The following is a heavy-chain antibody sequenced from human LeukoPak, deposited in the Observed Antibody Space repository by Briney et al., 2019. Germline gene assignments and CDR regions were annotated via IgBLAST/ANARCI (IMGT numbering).Heavy chain of an antibody. V-gene: IGHV3-21*01. CDR3: ARGPGVVTTG. Sequence: GGSLRLSCAASGFTLSSYAMSWVRQAPGKGLEWVSAISGSSSYIYYADSVKGRFTISRDNAKNSLYLQMNSLRAEDTAVYYCARGPGVVTTGWGQGTLVTVSS. D-gene: IGHD2-21*02. J-gene: IGHJ4*02. CDR2: ISGSSSYI. CDR1: GFTLSSYA.